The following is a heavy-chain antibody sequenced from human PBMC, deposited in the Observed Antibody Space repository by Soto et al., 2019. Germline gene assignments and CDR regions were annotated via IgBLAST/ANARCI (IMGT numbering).Heavy chain of an antibody. CDR1: GDSISSSIW. V-gene: IGHV4-4*01. D-gene: IGHD3-10*01. J-gene: IGHJ4*02. CDR2: IYHSGTA. CDR3: TRRGDGSGSLDY. Sequence: QVQLQESGPGLVKPPGTLSLTCAVSGDSISSSIWWTWVRLPPGKGLEWIGEIYHSGTANYNPSLKSRVTISVDKSNNQFSLKLTSLTAADTAVYFCTRRGDGSGSLDYWGQGTLVTVFS.